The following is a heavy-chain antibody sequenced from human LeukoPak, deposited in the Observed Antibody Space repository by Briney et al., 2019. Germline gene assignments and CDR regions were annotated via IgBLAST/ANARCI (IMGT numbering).Heavy chain of an antibody. CDR1: GFTLSNYW. Sequence: GRSLRLSCAASGFTLSNYWITWVRQAPGKGLEWVANIKQDGSEKYYVDSVRGRFTISRDNAKNSLYLQMNSLRAEDTAVYYCARNSFGGAFDMWGQGTMVTVSS. CDR2: IKQDGSEK. CDR3: ARNSFGGAFDM. D-gene: IGHD3-16*01. V-gene: IGHV3-7*04. J-gene: IGHJ3*02.